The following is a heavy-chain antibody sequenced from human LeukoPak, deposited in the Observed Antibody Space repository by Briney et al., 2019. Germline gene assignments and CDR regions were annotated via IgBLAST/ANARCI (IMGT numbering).Heavy chain of an antibody. D-gene: IGHD3-10*01. V-gene: IGHV4-59*13. Sequence: SETLSLLCSVSGHSLRRYYWSWLRRPPGGGLVWFGYYYYSGRRNYNPSLKSRVTISVDTSKNQFSLKLSSVTAADTAVYYCARDRGLLWFGEAVGHDAFDIWGQGTMVTVSS. CDR3: ARDRGLLWFGEAVGHDAFDI. J-gene: IGHJ3*02. CDR1: GHSLRRYY. CDR2: YYYSGRR.